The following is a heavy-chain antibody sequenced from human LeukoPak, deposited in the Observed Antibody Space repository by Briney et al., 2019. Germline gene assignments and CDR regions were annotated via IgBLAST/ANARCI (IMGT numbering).Heavy chain of an antibody. J-gene: IGHJ4*02. V-gene: IGHV3-30*03. CDR2: ISYDGSNK. CDR3: ARGGSWERLLLLDY. Sequence: PGGSLRLSCAASGFTFSSYGMHWVRQAPGKGLEWVAVISYDGSNKYYADSVKGRFTISRDNSKNTLYLQMNSLRAEDTAVYYCARGGSWERLLLLDYWGQGTLVTVSS. D-gene: IGHD3-3*01. CDR1: GFTFSSYG.